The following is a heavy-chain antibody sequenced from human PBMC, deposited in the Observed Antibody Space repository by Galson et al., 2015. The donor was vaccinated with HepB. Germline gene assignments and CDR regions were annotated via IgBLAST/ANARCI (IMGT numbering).Heavy chain of an antibody. V-gene: IGHV3-21*01. J-gene: IGHJ4*02. D-gene: IGHD4-17*01. CDR1: GFTFSSHS. CDR2: ISSSSSYI. CDR3: ARDSARGYGDPPFDY. Sequence: SLRLSCAASGFTFSSHSMNWVRQAPGKGLEWVSCISSSSSYIYYADSVKGRFTISRDNAKNSLYLQMNSLRAEDTAVYYCARDSARGYGDPPFDYWGQGTLVTVSS.